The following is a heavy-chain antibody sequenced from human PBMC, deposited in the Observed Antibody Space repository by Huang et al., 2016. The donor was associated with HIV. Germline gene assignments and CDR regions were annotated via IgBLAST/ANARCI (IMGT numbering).Heavy chain of an antibody. CDR1: GGSFSGHY. Sequence: QVQLQQWGAELLKPSETLSLTCAVSGGSFSGHYWTWIRQPPGRGLEWIGEISDSGSTTSNPALKSRVTISGDTSQSQFSLKLNPVTAADTAIYYCARMFKYDSGGYWGNDAFDIWGQGTMVTVSS. V-gene: IGHV4-34*02. D-gene: IGHD3-22*01. J-gene: IGHJ3*02. CDR2: ISDSGST. CDR3: ARMFKYDSGGYWGNDAFDI.